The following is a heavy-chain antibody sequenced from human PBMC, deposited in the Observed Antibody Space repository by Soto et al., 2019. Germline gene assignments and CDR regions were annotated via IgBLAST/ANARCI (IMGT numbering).Heavy chain of an antibody. J-gene: IGHJ6*02. CDR1: GGSISSSSYY. D-gene: IGHD2-15*01. Sequence: PSETLSLTCTVSGGSISSSSYYWGWIRQPPGKGLEWIGSIYYSGSTYYNPSLKSRVTISVDTSKNQFSLKLSSVTAADTAVYYCARQEWAVESVDIVVVVAAIGGYYGMDVWGQGTTVSVSS. CDR2: IYYSGST. CDR3: ARQEWAVESVDIVVVVAAIGGYYGMDV. V-gene: IGHV4-39*01.